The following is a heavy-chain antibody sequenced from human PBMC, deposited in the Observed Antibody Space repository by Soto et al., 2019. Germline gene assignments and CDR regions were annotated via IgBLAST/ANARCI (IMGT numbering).Heavy chain of an antibody. CDR1: GDSISTVDYF. V-gene: IGHV4-30-4*01. J-gene: IGHJ5*01. CDR2: IYKSTTT. D-gene: IGHD2-15*01. Sequence: QVHLLESGPGLVKPSQTLSLTCSVSGDSISTVDYFWAWIRQPPGQALEYIGYIYKSTTTYYNPSFESRVAISLDTSKSQFSLTGPSVTAADTAVYFCARGRYCLTGRCFPNWFDSWGQGPLVTVSS. CDR3: ARGRYCLTGRCFPNWFDS.